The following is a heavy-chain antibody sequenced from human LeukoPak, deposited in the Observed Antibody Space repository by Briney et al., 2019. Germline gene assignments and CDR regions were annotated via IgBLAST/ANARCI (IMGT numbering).Heavy chain of an antibody. V-gene: IGHV4-4*07. D-gene: IGHD2-15*01. CDR2: IYTSGST. Sequence: SETLSLTCTVCGGSISSYYWSWIRQPAGKGLEWIGRIYTSGSTNYNPSLKSRVTMSVDTSKNQFSLKLSSVTAADTAVYYCARAGGSGYYHYYYMDVWGKGTTVTVSS. CDR3: ARAGGSGYYHYYYMDV. J-gene: IGHJ6*03. CDR1: GGSISSYY.